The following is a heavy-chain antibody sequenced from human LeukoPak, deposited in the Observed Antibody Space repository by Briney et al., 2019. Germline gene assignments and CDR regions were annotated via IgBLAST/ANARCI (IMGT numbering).Heavy chain of an antibody. CDR3: TTDLPHHHDSTGHRYYFDY. D-gene: IGHD3-22*01. J-gene: IGHJ4*02. V-gene: IGHV3-15*01. CDR1: GFTFSNAW. CDR2: IKSKTDGGAT. Sequence: GGSLRLSCAASGFTFSNAWMSWVRQAPGKGLEWVGRIKSKTDGGATDYAAPVKGRFTISRDDSKNTLYLQMNSLKTEDTAVYYCTTDLPHHHDSTGHRYYFDYWGQGTLVTVSS.